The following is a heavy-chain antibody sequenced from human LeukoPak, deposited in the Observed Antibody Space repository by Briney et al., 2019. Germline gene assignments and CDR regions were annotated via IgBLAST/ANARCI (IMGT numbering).Heavy chain of an antibody. Sequence: ASVKVSCKASGYTFTSYGISWVRQAPGQGLEWMGWISAYNGNTNYAQKLQGRVTMTTDTSTSTAYMELRSLRSDDTAVYYCPVVPAAIRWGDWFDPWGQGTLVTVSS. J-gene: IGHJ5*02. V-gene: IGHV1-18*01. CDR3: PVVPAAIRWGDWFDP. D-gene: IGHD2-2*02. CDR2: ISAYNGNT. CDR1: GYTFTSYG.